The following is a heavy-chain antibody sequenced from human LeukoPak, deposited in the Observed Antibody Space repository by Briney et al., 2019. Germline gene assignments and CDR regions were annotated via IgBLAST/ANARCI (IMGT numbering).Heavy chain of an antibody. Sequence: PGGSLRLSCAASGFTFNSYSMNWVRQAPGKGLEWVSSISSSGTTIYYADSLKGRFTISRDNAKNSLYLQMNSLRAEDTAVYYCARDRQWELPLDYWGQGTLVTVSS. V-gene: IGHV3-48*04. D-gene: IGHD1-26*01. CDR3: ARDRQWELPLDY. CDR1: GFTFNSYS. CDR2: ISSSGTTI. J-gene: IGHJ4*02.